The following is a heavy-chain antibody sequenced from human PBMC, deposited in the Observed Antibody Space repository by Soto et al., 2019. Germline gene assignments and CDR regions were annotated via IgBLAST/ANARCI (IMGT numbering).Heavy chain of an antibody. CDR1: GGSISSYY. Sequence: QVQLQESGPGLVKPSETLSLTCTVSGGSISSYYWSWIRQPPGKGLEWIGYIYYSGSTNYNPSLKXLVXIXVDTSKNQFSLKLSSVTAADTAVYYCAREGATGSDYWGQGTLVTVSS. CDR3: AREGATGSDY. CDR2: IYYSGST. J-gene: IGHJ4*02. D-gene: IGHD1-26*01. V-gene: IGHV4-59*01.